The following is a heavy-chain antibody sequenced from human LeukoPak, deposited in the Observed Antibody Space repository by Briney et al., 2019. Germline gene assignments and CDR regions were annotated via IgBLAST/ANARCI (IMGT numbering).Heavy chain of an antibody. D-gene: IGHD5-24*01. CDR1: GFTFSSFS. J-gene: IGHJ3*02. CDR3: ARDQFIHAFDI. Sequence: GGSLRLSCAASGFTFSSFSMNWVRQAPGKGLEWVSSIYSTTTYIYYADSVKGRFTISRDNAKNSLYLQMNSLRAEDTAVYYCARDQFIHAFDIWGQGTMVTVSS. V-gene: IGHV3-21*01. CDR2: IYSTTTYI.